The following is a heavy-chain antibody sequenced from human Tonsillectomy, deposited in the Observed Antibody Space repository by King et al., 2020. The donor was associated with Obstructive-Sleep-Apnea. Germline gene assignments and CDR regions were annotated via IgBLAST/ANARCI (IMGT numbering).Heavy chain of an antibody. J-gene: IGHJ4*02. CDR2: IKSKTDGGTT. Sequence: VQLVESGGGLVKPGGSLRLSCAASGFTFSNAWMSWVRQAPGKGLEWVGRIKSKTDGGTTDYAAPVKGRFTISRDDSKNTLYLQMNSLKTEDTAVYYCTTAYYYGSGSSFDYWGQGTLVTVSS. V-gene: IGHV3-15*01. CDR3: TTAYYYGSGSSFDY. CDR1: GFTFSNAW. D-gene: IGHD3-10*01.